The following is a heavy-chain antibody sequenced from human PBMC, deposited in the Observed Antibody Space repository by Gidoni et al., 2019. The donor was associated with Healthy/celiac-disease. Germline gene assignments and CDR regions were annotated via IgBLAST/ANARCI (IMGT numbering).Heavy chain of an antibody. CDR1: GGSISRGGYY. D-gene: IGHD2-15*01. CDR3: ARTSGGNPWDAVDI. V-gene: IGHV4-31*03. J-gene: IGHJ3*02. CDR2: IYYSGST. Sequence: QVQLQESGPGLVKPSQTLSLPCTVSGGSISRGGYYWSWIRQHPGKGLEWIGYIYYSGSTYYNPSLKSRLTISLDTSKKQFSLKLSSVTAADTAVYYCARTSGGNPWDAVDIWGQGTMITVSS.